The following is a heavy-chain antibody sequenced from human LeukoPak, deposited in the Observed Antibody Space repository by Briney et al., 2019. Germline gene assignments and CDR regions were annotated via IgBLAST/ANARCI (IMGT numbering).Heavy chain of an antibody. CDR2: ISGSGGSI. CDR3: AKDPYGTRYFDY. V-gene: IGHV3-23*01. D-gene: IGHD2-2*01. Sequence: GGSLRLSCAASGFTFSSYAMSWVRQAPGKGLKWVSAISGSGGSIYYADSVKGRFTISRDNSKNTVYLQMNSLRAEDTAVYYCAKDPYGTRYFDYWGQGTLVTVSS. J-gene: IGHJ4*02. CDR1: GFTFSSYA.